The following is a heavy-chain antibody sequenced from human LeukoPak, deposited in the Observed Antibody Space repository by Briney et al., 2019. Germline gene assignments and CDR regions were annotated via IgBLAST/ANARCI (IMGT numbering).Heavy chain of an antibody. CDR1: GGSITTYY. CDR3: AQKAPYSPGYSQH. CDR2: IYSSVST. Sequence: PSETLSLTCTVSGGSITTYYWNWIRQPPGKGLEWIGYIYSSVSTNYNPSLKSRITIPVDTSKNQFSLKLSSVTTADTAVYYCAQKAPYSPGYSQHWGQGTLVTVSS. D-gene: IGHD2-15*01. V-gene: IGHV4-59*01. J-gene: IGHJ1*01.